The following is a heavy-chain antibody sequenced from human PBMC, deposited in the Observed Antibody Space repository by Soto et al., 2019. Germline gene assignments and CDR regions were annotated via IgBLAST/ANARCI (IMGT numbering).Heavy chain of an antibody. V-gene: IGHV4-59*08. D-gene: IGHD1-1*01. J-gene: IGHJ4*02. Sequence: SETLSLTCTVSGGSISSYYWSWIRQPPGKGLEWIGYIYYSGSTNYSPSLKSRVTISVDTSKNQFSLKLSSVTAADTAVYYCARRYGTTFDYWGKGTLVTVSS. CDR2: IYYSGST. CDR1: GGSISSYY. CDR3: ARRYGTTFDY.